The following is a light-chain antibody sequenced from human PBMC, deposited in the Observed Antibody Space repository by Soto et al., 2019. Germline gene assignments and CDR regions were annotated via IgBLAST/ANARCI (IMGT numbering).Light chain of an antibody. CDR3: ETWDSNSWV. J-gene: IGLJ3*02. CDR1: SGHSSYI. Sequence: QSVLAQSSSASASLGSSVKLTCTLSSGHSSYIIAWHQQQPGKAPRYLMNLETSGSYNKGSGVPDRFSGSSSGADRYLTISNLQFEDEADYYRETWDSNSWVFGGGTKLTVL. CDR2: LETSGSY. V-gene: IGLV4-60*02.